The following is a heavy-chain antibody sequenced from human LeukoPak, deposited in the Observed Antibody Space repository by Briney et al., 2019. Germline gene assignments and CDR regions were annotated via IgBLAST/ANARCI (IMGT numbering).Heavy chain of an antibody. D-gene: IGHD2-15*01. CDR3: ARDYYCSGGSCLYFDY. CDR2: MYYDGISK. CDR1: GFTFSSYG. V-gene: IGHV3-33*01. Sequence: GGSLRLSCAASGFTFSSYGMHWVRQAPGKGLEWVAVMYYDGISKYYADSVKGRFTISRDNSKNTLYLQMNSLRVEDTAVYYCARDYYCSGGSCLYFDYWGQGTLVTVPS. J-gene: IGHJ4*02.